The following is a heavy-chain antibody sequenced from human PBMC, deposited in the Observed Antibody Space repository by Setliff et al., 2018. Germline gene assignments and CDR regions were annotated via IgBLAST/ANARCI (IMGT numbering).Heavy chain of an antibody. CDR1: GATFSSYG. CDR3: VREGVDSRSSTDYRYYMDV. J-gene: IGHJ6*03. D-gene: IGHD3-22*01. CDR2: TNPMFGTT. Sequence: ASVQVSCKASGATFSSYGISWVRQAPGQGLEWMGGTNPMFGTTEYAQKFQGRLTIITDESTNTAFMQLSSLRSDDTAVYYCVREGVDSRSSTDYRYYMDVWGKGTTVTVSS. V-gene: IGHV1-69*05.